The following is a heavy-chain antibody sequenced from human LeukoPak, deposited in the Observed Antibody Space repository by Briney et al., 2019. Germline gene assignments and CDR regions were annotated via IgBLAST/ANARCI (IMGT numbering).Heavy chain of an antibody. V-gene: IGHV3-21*06. J-gene: IGHJ4*02. Sequence: KAGGSLRLSCVASGFTFSAFSMNWVRQAPGKGLEWVSSISGTVGYIHDADSLQGRFTISRDNAKNTLYLQMNSLRVEDTAVYYCAIGDKYGYPKWGQGTLVTVST. D-gene: IGHD5-18*01. CDR1: GFTFSAFS. CDR2: ISGTVGYI. CDR3: AIGDKYGYPK.